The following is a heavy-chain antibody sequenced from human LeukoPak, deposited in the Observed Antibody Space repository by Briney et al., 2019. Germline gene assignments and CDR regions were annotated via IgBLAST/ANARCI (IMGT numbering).Heavy chain of an antibody. CDR2: IYTSGST. D-gene: IGHD6-19*01. V-gene: IGHV4-4*07. CDR1: GGSISSYY. J-gene: IGHJ3*02. CDR3: ARDSKGGWYSDAFDI. Sequence: PSETLSLTCTVSGGSISSYYWSWIRQPAGKGLEWIGRIYTSGSTNYNPSLKGRVTMSVDTSKNQFSLKLSSVTAADTAVYYCARDSKGGWYSDAFDIWGQGTMVTVSS.